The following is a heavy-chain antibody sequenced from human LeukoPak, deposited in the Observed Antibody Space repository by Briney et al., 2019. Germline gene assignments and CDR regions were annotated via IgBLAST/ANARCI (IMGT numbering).Heavy chain of an antibody. Sequence: GGSLRLSCAASGFTFDDYGMSWVRQAPGRGLEWGSGINWNGGSTGYADSVKGRFTISRDNAKNSLYLQMNSLRAEDTALYYCARVGGGNSRGKTYYFDYWGQGTLVTVSS. D-gene: IGHD4-23*01. J-gene: IGHJ4*02. V-gene: IGHV3-20*04. CDR3: ARVGGGNSRGKTYYFDY. CDR1: GFTFDDYG. CDR2: INWNGGST.